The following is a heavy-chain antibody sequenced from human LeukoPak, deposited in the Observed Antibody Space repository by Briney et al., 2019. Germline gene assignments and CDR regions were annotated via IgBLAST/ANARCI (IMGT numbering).Heavy chain of an antibody. D-gene: IGHD3-3*01. CDR2: FDPEDGET. J-gene: IGHJ4*02. CDR3: ATSLRFLEWLPPRHDY. CDR1: GYTLTELS. V-gene: IGHV1-24*01. Sequence: ASVKVSCKVSGYTLTELSMHWVRQAPGKGLEWMGGFDPEDGETIYAQKFQGRVTMTEDTSTDTAYMELSSLRSEDTAVYYCATSLRFLEWLPPRHDYWGQGTLVTVSS.